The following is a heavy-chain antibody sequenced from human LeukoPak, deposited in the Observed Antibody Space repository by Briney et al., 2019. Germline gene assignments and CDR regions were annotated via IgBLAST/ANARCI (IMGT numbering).Heavy chain of an antibody. CDR1: GFTFSSYA. CDR2: ISSNGGST. V-gene: IGHV3-64*01. Sequence: GGSLRLSCVASGFTFSSYAMHWVRQAPGKGLEYVSAISSNGGSTYYANSVKGRFTISRDNSKNTLYLQMGSLRAEDMAVYYCARDAPYCSSTSCYSDYWGQGTLVTVSS. D-gene: IGHD2-2*01. CDR3: ARDAPYCSSTSCYSDY. J-gene: IGHJ4*02.